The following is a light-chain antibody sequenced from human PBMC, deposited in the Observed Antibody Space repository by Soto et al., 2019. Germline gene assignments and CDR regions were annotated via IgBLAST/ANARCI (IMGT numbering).Light chain of an antibody. CDR1: SSDIGGSNY. CDR2: DVN. CDR3: TSNTRSTLYV. J-gene: IGLJ1*01. V-gene: IGLV2-14*03. Sequence: QSVLTQPASVSGSPGQSLTVSWTGTSSDIGGSNYVSWYQQHPGKAPRLIIYDVNNRPSGVSARFSGSKSGNTASPTTSGLPAEDEADYYCTSNTRSTLYVFGTGTKVTVL.